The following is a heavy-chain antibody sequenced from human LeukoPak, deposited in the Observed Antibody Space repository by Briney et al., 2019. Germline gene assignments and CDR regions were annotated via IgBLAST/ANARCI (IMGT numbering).Heavy chain of an antibody. Sequence: GGSLRLSCAGSGFPFSNFGIHWVRRAPGKGLEWVAFIRFGRSNEYYADSVKGRFTISRDNSKESLYLQMNRLTTEDTGIYYCAKSRAPSADPDAFDVWGQGTMVTVSS. CDR3: AKSRAPSADPDAFDV. J-gene: IGHJ3*01. D-gene: IGHD3-10*01. CDR1: GFPFSNFG. CDR2: IRFGRSNE. V-gene: IGHV3-30*02.